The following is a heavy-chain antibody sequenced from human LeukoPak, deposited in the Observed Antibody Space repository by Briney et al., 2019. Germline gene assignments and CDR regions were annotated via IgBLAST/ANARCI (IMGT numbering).Heavy chain of an antibody. CDR2: IYYSGST. CDR1: GGSISSSSYY. Sequence: SETLSLTCTVSGGSISSSSYYWGWIRQPPGKGLEWIGSIYYSGSTYYNPSLKSRVTISVDTSKNQFSLKLSSVTAADTAVYYCARDVARWEARPDDAFDIWGQGTMVTVSS. J-gene: IGHJ3*02. V-gene: IGHV4-39*07. CDR3: ARDVARWEARPDDAFDI. D-gene: IGHD1-26*01.